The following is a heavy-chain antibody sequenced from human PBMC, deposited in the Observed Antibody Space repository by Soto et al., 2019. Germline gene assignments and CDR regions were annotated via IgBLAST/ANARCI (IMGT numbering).Heavy chain of an antibody. D-gene: IGHD5-12*01. J-gene: IGHJ1*01. CDR1: NDSIRRYY. CDR2: AFHTGGT. Sequence: KTSETLSLTCTVSNDSIRRYYWSWIRQPPGRGLEWIGYAFHTGGTNYNPSLKSRVTISVDSSKSQFALKLTSVTAADTAVYFCASSELATLRDTEYFHHWGQGTLVTVSS. CDR3: ASSELATLRDTEYFHH. V-gene: IGHV4-59*01.